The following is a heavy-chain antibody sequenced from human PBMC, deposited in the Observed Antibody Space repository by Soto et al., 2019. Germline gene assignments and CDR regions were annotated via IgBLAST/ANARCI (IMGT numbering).Heavy chain of an antibody. Sequence: PGGSLRLSCAASGLTFSNYAMSWVRQAPGKGLEWVSYVSSSSSTIYYADSVKGRFTISRDNAKNSLYLQMNSLRAEDTAVYYCARGYDILTGYYSDYWGQGTLVTVSS. D-gene: IGHD3-9*01. CDR1: GLTFSNYA. V-gene: IGHV3-48*01. CDR2: VSSSSSTI. CDR3: ARGYDILTGYYSDY. J-gene: IGHJ4*02.